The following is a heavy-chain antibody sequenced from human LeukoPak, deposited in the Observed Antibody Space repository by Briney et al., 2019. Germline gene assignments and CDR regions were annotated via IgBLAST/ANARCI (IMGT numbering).Heavy chain of an antibody. CDR1: GYTFTGYY. CDR3: ARGSSSPVPNFDY. J-gene: IGHJ4*02. V-gene: IGHV1-2*02. CDR2: INANNGGT. Sequence: GASMKVSCKASGYTFTGYYLHWVRQAPGQGLEWVGWINANNGGTSYAQKFQCRVTMTRDTSITTAYMELPTLTSDDTAVYYCARGSSSPVPNFDYWGQGTLVAVSS. D-gene: IGHD2-2*01.